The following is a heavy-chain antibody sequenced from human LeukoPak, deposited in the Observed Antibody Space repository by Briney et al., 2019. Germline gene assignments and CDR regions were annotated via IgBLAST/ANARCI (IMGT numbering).Heavy chain of an antibody. J-gene: IGHJ6*03. CDR2: LYPGVST. Sequence: SETLSLTCTVSGGPIYSYYWSWIRQTAGKGLEWIGRLYPGVSTNYNPSLKSRVTMSVDTSKNQFALKLSAVAAADTAVYYCARLKFYDSTGYSPGHYMDVWGKGTTVTVSS. CDR1: GGPIYSYY. CDR3: ARLKFYDSTGYSPGHYMDV. D-gene: IGHD3-22*01. V-gene: IGHV4-4*07.